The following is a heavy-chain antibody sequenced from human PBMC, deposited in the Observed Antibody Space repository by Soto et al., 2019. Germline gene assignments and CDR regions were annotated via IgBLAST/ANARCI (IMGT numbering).Heavy chain of an antibody. V-gene: IGHV3-64D*06. CDR1: GFTVSSFG. CDR2: LSSNGIGT. Sequence: GGSLRLSCSGSGFTVSSFGMHWVRQAPGKGLEHVSTLSSNGIGTYYADSVKGRFTFSRDTSKKTLYLKMSSLRTEDTAVYYCVKDMGQAAVGIRYPYGLDVWGLGTTVTVSS. CDR3: VKDMGQAAVGIRYPYGLDV. J-gene: IGHJ6*02. D-gene: IGHD6-13*01.